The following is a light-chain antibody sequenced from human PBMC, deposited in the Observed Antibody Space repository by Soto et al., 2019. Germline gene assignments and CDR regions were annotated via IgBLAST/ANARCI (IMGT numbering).Light chain of an antibody. CDR3: CSYAGSRV. CDR1: SSDVGSYNL. Sequence: QSALTQPASVSGSPGKSITISCTGTSSDVGSYNLVSWYQQHSGKAPTLMIYEVSKRPSGVSNRFSGSKSGNTASLTISGLQAEDEADYYCCSYAGSRVFGGGTKVTVL. J-gene: IGLJ2*01. V-gene: IGLV2-23*02. CDR2: EVS.